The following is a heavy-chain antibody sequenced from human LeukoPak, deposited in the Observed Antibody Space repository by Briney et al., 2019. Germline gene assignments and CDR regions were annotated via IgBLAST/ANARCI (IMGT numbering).Heavy chain of an antibody. J-gene: IGHJ4*02. D-gene: IGHD2-15*01. V-gene: IGHV3-73*01. Sequence: GGSLKLSCAASGFTFSASTMHWVRQASGKGLEWVGRIRRKGNSYATAYAASVKGRFTISRDDSKNTAYLQMNSLKTEDTAVYYCTRHEDCSGASCYSPNDYWGQGTLVTVSS. CDR1: GFTFSAST. CDR2: IRRKGNSYAT. CDR3: TRHEDCSGASCYSPNDY.